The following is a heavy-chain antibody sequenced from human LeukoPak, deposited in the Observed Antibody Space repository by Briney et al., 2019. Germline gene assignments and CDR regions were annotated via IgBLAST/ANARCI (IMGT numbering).Heavy chain of an antibody. CDR3: AKDPTDYYDSSGYYNASNGY. Sequence: PGGSLRLSCAASGFTFSSYAMSWVRQAPGKGLEWVSAISGSGGSTYYADSVKGRFTISRDNSKNTLYLQMNSLRAEDTAVYYCAKDPTDYYDSSGYYNASNGYWGQGTLVTVSS. CDR1: GFTFSSYA. V-gene: IGHV3-23*01. D-gene: IGHD3-22*01. J-gene: IGHJ4*02. CDR2: ISGSGGST.